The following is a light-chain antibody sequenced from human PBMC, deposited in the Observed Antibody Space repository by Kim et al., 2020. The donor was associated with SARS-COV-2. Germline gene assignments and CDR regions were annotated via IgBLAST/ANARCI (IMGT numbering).Light chain of an antibody. CDR2: GAS. Sequence: LSPGESAPLSCRASQTVSSNYLAWYQQNPGQAPRLLIYGASIRATGIPDRFSGSGSGTDFTLTIRGLEPEDFAVYHCQQYGSSTTFGGGTKVDIK. V-gene: IGKV3-20*01. CDR3: QQYGSSTT. J-gene: IGKJ4*01. CDR1: QTVSSNY.